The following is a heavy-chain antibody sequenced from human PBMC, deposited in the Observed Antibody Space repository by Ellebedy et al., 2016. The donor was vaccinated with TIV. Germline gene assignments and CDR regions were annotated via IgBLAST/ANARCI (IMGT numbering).Heavy chain of an antibody. CDR1: GYNFTAFG. Sequence: AASVKVSCKASGYNFTAFGIHWVRQAPGQRLEWMGWINAGDDLTKHSQKFLGRVTLARDTSASPAYMELSSLRSQDTAVYYCVRDRLMISFGGVPDSWGQGTLVTVSS. CDR2: INAGDDLT. D-gene: IGHD3-16*01. V-gene: IGHV1-3*01. J-gene: IGHJ5*01. CDR3: VRDRLMISFGGVPDS.